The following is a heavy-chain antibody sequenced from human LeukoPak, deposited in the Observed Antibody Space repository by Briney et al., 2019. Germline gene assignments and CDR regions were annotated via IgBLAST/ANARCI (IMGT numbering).Heavy chain of an antibody. Sequence: GGSLRLSCAASGFPFSLYWMTWVRQSPGKGLEWVADINPDGSQKYSVDSVKGRFTISRDNAKNSLFLQMNSLRAEDTAVYYCVRQMIRFWFDPWGQGTQVTVSS. D-gene: IGHD3-16*01. J-gene: IGHJ5*02. CDR1: GFPFSLYW. CDR2: INPDGSQK. V-gene: IGHV3-7*01. CDR3: VRQMIRFWFDP.